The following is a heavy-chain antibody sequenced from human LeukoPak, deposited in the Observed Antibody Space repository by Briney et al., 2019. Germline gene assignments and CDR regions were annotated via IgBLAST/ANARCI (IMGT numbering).Heavy chain of an antibody. CDR3: AMTTYNIVVVPAAMNDGFDI. V-gene: IGHV1-69*05. Sequence: SSVKVSCKASGGTFSSYAMSWVRQAPGQGREWMGGIIPIFGTSNYAQKFQGRVTITTAESTSTAYIQLRSLTSEATAVHYCAMTTYNIVVVPAAMNDGFDIWGQGTMVTVSS. D-gene: IGHD2-2*01. CDR1: GGTFSSYA. CDR2: IIPIFGTS. J-gene: IGHJ3*02.